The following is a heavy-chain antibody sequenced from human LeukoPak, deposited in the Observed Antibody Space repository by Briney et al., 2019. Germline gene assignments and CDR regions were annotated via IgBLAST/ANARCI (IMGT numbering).Heavy chain of an antibody. CDR3: ARGPDYYGSGSYYKRKGYFDY. CDR1: GGSFSGYY. J-gene: IGHJ4*02. Sequence: SETLSLTCAVYGGSFSGYYWSWIRQPPGKGLEWIGEINHSGSTNYNPSLKSRVTISVDTSKNQFSLKLGPVTAADTAVYYCARGPDYYGSGSYYKRKGYFDYWGQGTLVTVSS. V-gene: IGHV4-34*01. CDR2: INHSGST. D-gene: IGHD3-10*01.